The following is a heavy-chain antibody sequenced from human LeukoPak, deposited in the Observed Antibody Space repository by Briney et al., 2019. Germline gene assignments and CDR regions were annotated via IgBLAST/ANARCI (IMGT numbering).Heavy chain of an antibody. D-gene: IGHD3-22*01. V-gene: IGHV4-39*01. CDR3: FMLDRESLDSSGYSYDY. J-gene: IGHJ4*02. CDR2: IYYSGST. Sequence: KPSETLSLTCTVYDGSISSSSYNCGWIRQPPGKGLEWIGSIYYSGSTYYNPSLKSRVTIFVDTSKNQFTLKLSSVTAADTAVNQRFMLDRESLDSSGYSYDYWGQGTLVTVSS. CDR1: DGSISSSSYN.